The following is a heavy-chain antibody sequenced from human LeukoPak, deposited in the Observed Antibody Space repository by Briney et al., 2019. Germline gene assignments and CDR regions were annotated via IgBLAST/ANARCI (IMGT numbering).Heavy chain of an antibody. Sequence: GRSLRLSCAASGFTFSSYGMHWVRQAPGKGLEWVAVIWYDGSNKYYADSVKGRFTISRDNSKNTLDLQMNSLRAEDTAVYYCARDGRGYSGYDYVGFDYWGQGTLVTVSS. CDR2: IWYDGSNK. CDR1: GFTFSSYG. J-gene: IGHJ4*02. CDR3: ARDGRGYSGYDYVGFDY. D-gene: IGHD5-12*01. V-gene: IGHV3-33*01.